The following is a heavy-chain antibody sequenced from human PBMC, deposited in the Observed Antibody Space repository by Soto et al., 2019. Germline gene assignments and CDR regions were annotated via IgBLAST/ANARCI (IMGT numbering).Heavy chain of an antibody. Sequence: SETLSLTCTVSGGSISSYYWSWIRQPPGKGLEWIGYIYYSGSTNYNPSLKSRVTIPVDTSKNQFSLKLSSVTAADTAVYYCARVLYYDFWSGSDSEYYYGMDVWGQGTTVTVSS. CDR3: ARVLYYDFWSGSDSEYYYGMDV. V-gene: IGHV4-59*01. J-gene: IGHJ6*02. D-gene: IGHD3-3*01. CDR2: IYYSGST. CDR1: GGSISSYY.